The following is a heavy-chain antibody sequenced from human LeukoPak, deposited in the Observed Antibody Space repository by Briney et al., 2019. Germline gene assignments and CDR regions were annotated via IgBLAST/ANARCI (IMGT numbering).Heavy chain of an antibody. J-gene: IGHJ4*02. D-gene: IGHD4-17*01. Sequence: SETLSLTCTVSGGSISSYYWSWIRQPPGKGLEWIGYIDYSGSTNYNPSLKSRVTISVDTSKNQFSLKLSSVTAADTAVYYCARGFRSYGDYVIDYWGQGTLVTVSS. V-gene: IGHV4-59*01. CDR3: ARGFRSYGDYVIDY. CDR2: IDYSGST. CDR1: GGSISSYY.